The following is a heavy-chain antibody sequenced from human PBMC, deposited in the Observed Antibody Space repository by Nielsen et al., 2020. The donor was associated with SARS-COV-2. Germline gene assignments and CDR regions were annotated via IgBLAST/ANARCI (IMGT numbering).Heavy chain of an antibody. Sequence: GESLKISCAASGFTFSSYSMNWVRQAPGKGLEWVSSISSSSSYIYYADSVKGRFTISRDNAKNSLHLQMNSLRAEDTAVYYCARWDSGWLKGLAWGQGTLVTVSS. J-gene: IGHJ5*02. D-gene: IGHD6-19*01. CDR1: GFTFSSYS. V-gene: IGHV3-21*01. CDR3: ARWDSGWLKGLA. CDR2: ISSSSSYI.